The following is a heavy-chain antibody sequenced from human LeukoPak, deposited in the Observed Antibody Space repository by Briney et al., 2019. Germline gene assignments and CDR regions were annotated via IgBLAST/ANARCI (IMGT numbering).Heavy chain of an antibody. CDR1: GFSFNAYW. CDR2: IKEDGSEK. V-gene: IGHV3-7*01. CDR3: ARDSSGYQ. D-gene: IGHD3-22*01. J-gene: IGHJ4*02. Sequence: PGGSLRLSCAASGFSFNAYWMAWVRQAPGTGLEWVANIKEDGSEKYYGDSVKGRFTISRDNAKNSLYLEMNSLRVEDTAMYYCARDSSGYQWGQGTLVTVSS.